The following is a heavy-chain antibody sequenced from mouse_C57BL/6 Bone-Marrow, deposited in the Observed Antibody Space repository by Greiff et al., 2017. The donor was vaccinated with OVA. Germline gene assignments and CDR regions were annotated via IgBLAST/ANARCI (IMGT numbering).Heavy chain of an antibody. D-gene: IGHD1-1*01. Sequence: QVQLKESGPELVKPGASVKISCKASGYAFSSSWMNWVKQRPGKGLEWIGRIYPGDGDTNYNGKFKGKATLTADKSSSTAYMQLSSLTSEDSAVYFCAPHYYGSRDYFDYWGQGTTLTVSS. CDR2: IYPGDGDT. CDR3: APHYYGSRDYFDY. CDR1: GYAFSSSW. J-gene: IGHJ2*01. V-gene: IGHV1-82*01.